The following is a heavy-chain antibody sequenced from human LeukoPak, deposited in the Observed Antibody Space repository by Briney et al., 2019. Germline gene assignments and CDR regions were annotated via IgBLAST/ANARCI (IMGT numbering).Heavy chain of an antibody. CDR3: AKDLFEWQQLVSLGMDV. CDR1: GFTFSSYG. J-gene: IGHJ6*02. V-gene: IGHV3-30*18. Sequence: TGGSLRLSCAASGFTFSSYGMHWVRQAPGKGLEWVAVISHDGSNKYYADSVKGRFTISRDNSKNTLYLQMNSLRAEDTAVYYCAKDLFEWQQLVSLGMDVWGQGTTVTVSS. D-gene: IGHD6-13*01. CDR2: ISHDGSNK.